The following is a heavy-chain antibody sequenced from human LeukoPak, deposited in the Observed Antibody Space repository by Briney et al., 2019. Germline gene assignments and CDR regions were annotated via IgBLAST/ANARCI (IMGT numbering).Heavy chain of an antibody. J-gene: IGHJ1*01. CDR2: IEYSETST. CDR3: AKENYGDSTGGRFQH. V-gene: IGHV3-23*01. CDR1: GFTPSSYE. Sequence: GGSLRLSCTVSGFTPSSYEMTWIRQAPGKGLEWVSSIEYSETSTHYADSVKGRFTISRDNSKNTLYLQMNSLRAEDTAVYYCAKENYGDSTGGRFQHWGQGTLVTVSS. D-gene: IGHD4-17*01.